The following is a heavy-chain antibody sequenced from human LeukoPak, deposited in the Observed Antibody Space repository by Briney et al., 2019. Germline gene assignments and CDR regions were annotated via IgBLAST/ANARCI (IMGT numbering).Heavy chain of an antibody. CDR3: ARYCSGVSCYSGYDY. V-gene: IGHV3-64*01. CDR2: ISTNVGGT. CDR1: VFTFSTYA. D-gene: IGHD2-15*01. J-gene: IGHJ4*02. Sequence: GGSLRLSCAASVFTFSTYAMHCVRQTPGKGLEYVSAISTNVGGTYYANSVKGGFTISRDNSKNTLYLQMGSVRAEDMAVYYCARYCSGVSCYSGYDYWGQGTLVTVSS.